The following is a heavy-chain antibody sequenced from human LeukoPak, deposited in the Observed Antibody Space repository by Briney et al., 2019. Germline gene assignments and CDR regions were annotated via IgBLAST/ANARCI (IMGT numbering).Heavy chain of an antibody. CDR1: GFTFSSYG. Sequence: GGSLRLSCAASGFTFSSYGMHWVRQAPGKGLEWVAFIRYDGSNKYYADSVKGRFTISRDNSKNTLYLQMNSLRAEDTAVYYCATTHPTYDSSGYGAFDIWGQGTMVTVSS. V-gene: IGHV3-30*02. CDR2: IRYDGSNK. CDR3: ATTHPTYDSSGYGAFDI. D-gene: IGHD3-22*01. J-gene: IGHJ3*02.